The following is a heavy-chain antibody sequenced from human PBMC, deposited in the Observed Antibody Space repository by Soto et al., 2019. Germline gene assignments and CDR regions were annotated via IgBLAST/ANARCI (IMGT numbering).Heavy chain of an antibody. V-gene: IGHV3-23*01. CDR2: ISRPGGYK. J-gene: IGHJ1*01. Sequence: GGSLRLSCAGSGFTFSAYAMAWVRQAPGKGLEWVAGISRPGGYKVYAESVRGRFSIARDNSKNMLYLQMDSLRAEDTALYYCAKYTVTEDLGEHWGQGTQVTVSS. CDR1: GFTFSAYA. D-gene: IGHD4-17*01. CDR3: AKYTVTEDLGEH.